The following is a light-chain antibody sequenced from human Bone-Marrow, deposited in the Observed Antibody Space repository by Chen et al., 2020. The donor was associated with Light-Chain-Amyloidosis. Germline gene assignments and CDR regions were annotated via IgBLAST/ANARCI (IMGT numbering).Light chain of an antibody. Sequence: EVVLTQSPATLSLSTGERATLSCRASQTISTHLVWYQQKPGQVPRLLIYDASTRATDIPARFSGSGSVTDFTLSISSLEAEDFAVYYCQHRGGWPPLSFGGGTKIEIK. CDR2: DAS. V-gene: IGKV3-11*01. J-gene: IGKJ4*01. CDR3: QHRGGWPPLS. CDR1: QTISTH.